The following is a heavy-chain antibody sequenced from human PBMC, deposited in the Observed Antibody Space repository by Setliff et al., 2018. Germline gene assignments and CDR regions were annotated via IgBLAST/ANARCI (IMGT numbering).Heavy chain of an antibody. J-gene: IGHJ6*02. V-gene: IGHV1-69*06. D-gene: IGHD3-3*01. Sequence: SVKVSCKASGGTFSSYDISWVRQAPGQGLEWMGRIIPIFGTANYAQKFQGRVTITADKSTSTAYMELSSLRSEDTAVYYCAREGYYNFWSGFMDVWGQGTTVTVSS. CDR3: AREGYYNFWSGFMDV. CDR2: IIPIFGTA. CDR1: GGTFSSYD.